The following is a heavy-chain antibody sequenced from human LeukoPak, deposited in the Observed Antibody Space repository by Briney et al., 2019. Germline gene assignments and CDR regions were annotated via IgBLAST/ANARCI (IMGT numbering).Heavy chain of an antibody. D-gene: IGHD6-19*01. CDR3: ATEGGYSSGWYYFDY. J-gene: IGHJ4*02. Sequence: GASVKVSCTVSGYTLTELSMHWVRQAPGKGLEWMGGFDPEDGETIYAQKFQGRVTMTEDTSTDTAYMELSSLRSEDTAVYYCATEGGYSSGWYYFDYWGQGTLVTVSS. CDR2: FDPEDGET. V-gene: IGHV1-24*01. CDR1: GYTLTELS.